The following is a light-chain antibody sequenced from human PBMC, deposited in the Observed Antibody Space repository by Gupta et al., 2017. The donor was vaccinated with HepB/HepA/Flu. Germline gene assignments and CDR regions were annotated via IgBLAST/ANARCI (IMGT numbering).Light chain of an antibody. V-gene: IGLV3-1*01. CDR1: KLGDKY. Sequence: SSELTQPPPVSVSPGQTASIPCSGDKLGDKYACWYQQKPGQSPVLVIYQDSKRPSGIPERFSGSNSGNTATLTISGTQAMDEADYYCQAWDSSTVVFGGGTKLTVL. CDR3: QAWDSSTVV. CDR2: QDS. J-gene: IGLJ2*01.